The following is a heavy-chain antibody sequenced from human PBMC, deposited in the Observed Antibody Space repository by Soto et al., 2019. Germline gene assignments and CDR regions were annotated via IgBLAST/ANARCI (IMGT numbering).Heavy chain of an antibody. V-gene: IGHV4-39*01. D-gene: IGHD3-3*01. Sequence: TSETLSLTCTVSGGSISSSSYYWGWIRQPPGKGLEWIGSIYYSGGTYYNPSLKSRVTISVDTSKNQFSLKLSSVTAADTAVYYCARQGTLLRFLEWLSPAYYFDYWGQGTLVTVSS. CDR2: IYYSGGT. CDR1: GGSISSSSYY. CDR3: ARQGTLLRFLEWLSPAYYFDY. J-gene: IGHJ4*02.